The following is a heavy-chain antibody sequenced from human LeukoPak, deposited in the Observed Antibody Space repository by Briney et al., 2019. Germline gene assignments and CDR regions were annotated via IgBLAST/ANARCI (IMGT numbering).Heavy chain of an antibody. V-gene: IGHV3-23*01. CDR3: AKDSLVVVSATSGY. CDR2: ISGSGGNT. J-gene: IGHJ4*02. CDR1: GFTFSNYW. Sequence: QPGGSLRLSCAASGFTFSNYWMDWVRQAPGKGLEWVSAISGSGGNTYYADSVKGRLTISRDNSKNTLYLQMNGLRAEDTAVYYCAKDSLVVVSATSGYWGQGTLVTVSS. D-gene: IGHD2-15*01.